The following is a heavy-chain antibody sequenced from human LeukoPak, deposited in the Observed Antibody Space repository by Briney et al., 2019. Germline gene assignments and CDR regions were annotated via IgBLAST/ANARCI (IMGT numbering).Heavy chain of an antibody. J-gene: IGHJ6*03. Sequence: EASVKVSCKASGGTFSSYAISWVRQAPGQGLEWMGGIIPIFGTTNYAQKFQGRVTITADKSTSTAYMELSSLRSEDTAVYYCARGYGSGRTSGYYYVDVWGKGTTVTVSS. V-gene: IGHV1-69*06. CDR3: ARGYGSGRTSGYYYVDV. CDR2: IIPIFGTT. CDR1: GGTFSSYA. D-gene: IGHD3-10*01.